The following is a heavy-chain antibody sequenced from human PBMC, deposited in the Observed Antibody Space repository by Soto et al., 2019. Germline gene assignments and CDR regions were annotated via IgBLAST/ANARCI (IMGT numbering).Heavy chain of an antibody. CDR3: ARDPEGSSGSYYIDY. J-gene: IGHJ4*02. D-gene: IGHD3-22*01. V-gene: IGHV3-7*01. Sequence: EVQLVESGGGLVQPGGSLRLSCAASGFTFSSYWMSWVRQAPGKGLEWVANIKQDGSEKYYVDSVKGRFTISRDNAKNSLYLQMNSLRAEATALYYCARDPEGSSGSYYIDYWGQGTLVTVSS. CDR1: GFTFSSYW. CDR2: IKQDGSEK.